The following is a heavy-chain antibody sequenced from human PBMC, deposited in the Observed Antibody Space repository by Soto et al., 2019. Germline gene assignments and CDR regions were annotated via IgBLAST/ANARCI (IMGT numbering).Heavy chain of an antibody. J-gene: IGHJ3*02. Sequence: PGGSLRLSCAASGFTFSSYWMSWVRQAPGKGLEWVANIKQDGSEKYYVDSVKGRFTISRDNAKNSLYLQMNSLRAEDTAVYYCARDQGYFDWSLDAFDIWGQGTMVTVSS. V-gene: IGHV3-7*01. D-gene: IGHD3-9*01. CDR3: ARDQGYFDWSLDAFDI. CDR1: GFTFSSYW. CDR2: IKQDGSEK.